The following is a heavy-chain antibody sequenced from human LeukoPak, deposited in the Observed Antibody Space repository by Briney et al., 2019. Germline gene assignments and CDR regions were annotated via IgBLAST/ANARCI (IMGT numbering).Heavy chain of an antibody. D-gene: IGHD3-3*01. CDR1: GGYMNTYY. CDR2: IYHSGST. J-gene: IGHJ5*02. Sequence: SETLSLTCTVSGGYMNTYYWSWIRQPPGKGLEWIGYIYHSGSTNYPSSLGSRVSISIDMPQKQFSLKLSSVTAADTAVYYCARGREGYDFWSELAWFDPWGQGILVTVSS. V-gene: IGHV4-4*09. CDR3: ARGREGYDFWSELAWFDP.